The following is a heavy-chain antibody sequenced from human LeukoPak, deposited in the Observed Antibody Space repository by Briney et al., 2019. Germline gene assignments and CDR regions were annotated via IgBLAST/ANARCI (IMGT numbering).Heavy chain of an antibody. CDR2: INPNSGGT. J-gene: IGHJ4*02. CDR3: ARAESVGLRLGEFPL. D-gene: IGHD3-16*01. CDR1: GYTFTGYY. V-gene: IGHV1-2*06. Sequence: ASVKVSCKASGYTFTGYYMHWVRQAPGQGLEWMGRINPNSGGTNYAQKFQGRVTMTRDTSISTAYMELSRLRSDDTAVYYCARAESVGLRLGEFPLWGQGTLVTVSS.